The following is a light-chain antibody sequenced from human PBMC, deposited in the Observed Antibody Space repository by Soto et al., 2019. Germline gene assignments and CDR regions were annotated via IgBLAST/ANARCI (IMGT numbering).Light chain of an antibody. CDR1: SSNIGNNF. CDR3: ATWDSSLIAGV. CDR2: DNN. Sequence: QSVLTQPPSVSAAPGQKVTISCSGSSSNIGNNFVSRHQHLPGTAPKLLIYDNNKRPSGIPDRFSGTKSGTSATLGITGLQTGDEAHYYCATWDSSLIAGVFGGGTKLTVL. V-gene: IGLV1-51*01. J-gene: IGLJ2*01.